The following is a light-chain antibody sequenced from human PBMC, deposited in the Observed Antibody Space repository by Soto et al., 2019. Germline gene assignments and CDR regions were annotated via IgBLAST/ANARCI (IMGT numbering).Light chain of an antibody. CDR3: MSFVESTSTHWV. J-gene: IGLJ3*02. Sequence: QSALTQPASVSGSPGQSTTISCTGTSSDVGHPYNYVSWYQQYPGKAPKLLIFKVNNRPSGISGRFSGSKSGNTASLTISGLQAEDEGDYYCMSFVESTSTHWVLGGGTNLTVL. CDR2: KVN. V-gene: IGLV2-14*01. CDR1: SSDVGHPYNY.